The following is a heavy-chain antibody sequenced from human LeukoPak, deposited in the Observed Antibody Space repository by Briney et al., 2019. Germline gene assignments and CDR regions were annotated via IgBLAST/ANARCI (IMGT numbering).Heavy chain of an antibody. V-gene: IGHV3-21*01. CDR3: ARDGIDY. CDR1: GFSFSTYS. J-gene: IGHJ4*02. CDR2: ITSSGSYI. Sequence: GGSLRLSCAASGFSFSTYSMNWVRQAPGKGLEWVSSITSSGSYIYYADSVKGRFTISRDNAKNSLNLQMNSLRAEDTAVYYCARDGIDYWGQGTLVTVSS. D-gene: IGHD1-26*01.